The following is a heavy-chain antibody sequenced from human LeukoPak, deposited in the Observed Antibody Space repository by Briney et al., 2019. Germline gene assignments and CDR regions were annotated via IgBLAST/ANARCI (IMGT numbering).Heavy chain of an antibody. Sequence: SETLSLTCAVYGGSFSGYYWSWIRQPPGKGLEWIGEINHSGSTNYNPSLKSRVTISVDTSKNQFSLKLSSVTAADTAVYYCAGNIVVVPAATIFDYYYYGMDAWGQGTTVTVSS. J-gene: IGHJ6*02. V-gene: IGHV4-34*01. D-gene: IGHD2-2*01. CDR2: INHSGST. CDR3: AGNIVVVPAATIFDYYYYGMDA. CDR1: GGSFSGYY.